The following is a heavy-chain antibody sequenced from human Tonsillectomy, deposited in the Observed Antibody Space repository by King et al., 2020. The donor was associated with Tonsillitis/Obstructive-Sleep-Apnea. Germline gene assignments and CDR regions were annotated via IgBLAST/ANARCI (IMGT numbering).Heavy chain of an antibody. CDR2: IYYSGST. J-gene: IGHJ6*03. D-gene: IGHD2-8*01. CDR3: ARPANEGYYYYMDV. Sequence: VQLQESGPGLVKPSETLSLTCTVSGGSVSSGSYYWSWIRQPPGKGLEYIGYIYYSGSTNYNPSLKSRVTLSVDTSKNQFSLKLSSLTAADTAVYYCARPANEGYYYYMDVWGKGTTVTVSS. CDR1: GGSVSSGSYY. V-gene: IGHV4-61*01.